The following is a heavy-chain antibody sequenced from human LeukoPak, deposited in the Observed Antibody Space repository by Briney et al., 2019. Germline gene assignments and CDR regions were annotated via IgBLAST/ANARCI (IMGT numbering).Heavy chain of an antibody. CDR2: ISAYNGNT. CDR1: GYTFTSYG. D-gene: IGHD2-2*01. J-gene: IGHJ5*02. V-gene: IGHV1-18*01. Sequence: ASVKVSCKASGYTFTSYGISWVRQAPGQGLEWMGWISAYNGNTNYAQKLQGRVTMTTDTSTSTAYMELRSLRSDDTAVYYCASLGYCSSTSCLNWFDPWGQGTLVTVSS. CDR3: ASLGYCSSTSCLNWFDP.